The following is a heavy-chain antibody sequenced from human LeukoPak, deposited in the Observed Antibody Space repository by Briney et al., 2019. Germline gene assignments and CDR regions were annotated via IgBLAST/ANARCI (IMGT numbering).Heavy chain of an antibody. CDR2: IYYSGST. CDR1: GGSISSGDYY. V-gene: IGHV4-30-4*01. J-gene: IGHJ6*02. Sequence: SQTLSLTCTVSGGSISSGDYYWSWIRQPPGKGLEWIGYIYYSGSTYYNPSLKSRVTISVDTSKNQFSLKLSSVTAADTAAYYCARDDCYYYGMDVWGQGTTVTVSS. CDR3: ARDDCYYYGMDV.